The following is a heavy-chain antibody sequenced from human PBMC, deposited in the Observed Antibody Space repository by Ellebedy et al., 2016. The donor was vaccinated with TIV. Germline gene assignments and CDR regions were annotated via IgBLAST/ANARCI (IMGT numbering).Heavy chain of an antibody. CDR2: IYRGGNT. J-gene: IGHJ4*02. V-gene: IGHV3-53*01. CDR3: ARAVTDYPNTFKN. Sequence: GGSLRLSCAASGFIVSSNFVAWVRQAPGKGLEWVSVIYRGGNTYYAASMRGRFTISRDNSKNTVYLQMNSLRAEDTAVYYCARAVTDYPNTFKNWGQGTLVIVSA. D-gene: IGHD4-11*01. CDR1: GFIVSSNF.